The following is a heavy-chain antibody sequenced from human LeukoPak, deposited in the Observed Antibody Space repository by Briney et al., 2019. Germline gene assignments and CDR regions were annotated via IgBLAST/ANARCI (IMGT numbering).Heavy chain of an antibody. V-gene: IGHV3-48*01. CDR3: AGPQT. CDR1: GFTFSNYA. J-gene: IGHJ4*02. Sequence: PGGSLRLSCAASGFTFSNYAVSWVRQAPGKGLEWVSYISSSSSTIYYADSVKGRFTISRDNAKNSLYLQMSSLRAEDTAVYYCAGPQTGGQGALVTVSS. CDR2: ISSSSSTI.